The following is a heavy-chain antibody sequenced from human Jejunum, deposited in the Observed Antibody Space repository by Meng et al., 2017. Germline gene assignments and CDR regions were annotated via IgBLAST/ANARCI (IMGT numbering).Heavy chain of an antibody. J-gene: IGHJ4*02. V-gene: IGHV4-4*02. D-gene: IGHD2-8*01. Sequence: VQRQESGPGLVKPSGPLSLTCAVSGASISRTNWWSWVRQPPGKGLEWIGKIDPSGSTHYNPSLKGRVTISADRSKNQFSLRLTSVTAADTAIYYCARAYCTDVSCHDFFDSWGQGTLVTVSS. CDR1: GASISRTNW. CDR2: IDPSGST. CDR3: ARAYCTDVSCHDFFDS.